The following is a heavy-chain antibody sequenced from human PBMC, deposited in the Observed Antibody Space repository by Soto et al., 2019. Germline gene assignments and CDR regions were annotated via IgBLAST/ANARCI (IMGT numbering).Heavy chain of an antibody. CDR3: ERDLGGFPDY. Sequence: QVQLVQSGAEVKKPGASVKVSCKASAYTFTSYGISWVRQAPGQGLEWMGWISAYNGNTHYAQKRQGRVTMTTDTSTTTANMELRSLRSDDTAVYSCERDLGGFPDYWGQGTLVTVSS. V-gene: IGHV1-18*01. CDR2: ISAYNGNT. D-gene: IGHD5-12*01. CDR1: AYTFTSYG. J-gene: IGHJ4*02.